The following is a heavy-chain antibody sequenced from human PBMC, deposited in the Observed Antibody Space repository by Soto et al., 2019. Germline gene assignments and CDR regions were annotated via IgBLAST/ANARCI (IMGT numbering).Heavy chain of an antibody. Sequence: GGSLRLSCAASGFTFNSAWMTWVRQPPGRRLEWVGRIKSQSDGGTVDSAAPVKGRFTISRDDAKNTLYLQLNSLMPEDTAVYYGAKTSIPHTWHSCWGRGTLVTVSS. CDR3: AKTSIPHTWHSC. V-gene: IGHV3-15*01. CDR2: IKSQSDGGTV. CDR1: GFTFNSAW. D-gene: IGHD2-15*01. J-gene: IGHJ4*02.